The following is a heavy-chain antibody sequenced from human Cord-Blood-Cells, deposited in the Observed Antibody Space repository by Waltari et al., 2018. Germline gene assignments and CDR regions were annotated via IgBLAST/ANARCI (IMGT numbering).Heavy chain of an antibody. D-gene: IGHD3-16*02. CDR3: ARAPMITFGGVIVNWFDP. CDR1: GGSFRGSS. V-gene: IGHV4-34*01. Sequence: QVQLQQWGAGLLKPSEPLSLTCAVYGGSFRGSSWRWLRQPPGRGLEWIGEINHSGSTNYNPALKSRVTISVDTSKNQFSLKLSSVTAADTAVYYCARAPMITFGGVIVNWFDPWGQGTLVTVSS. CDR2: INHSGST. J-gene: IGHJ5*02.